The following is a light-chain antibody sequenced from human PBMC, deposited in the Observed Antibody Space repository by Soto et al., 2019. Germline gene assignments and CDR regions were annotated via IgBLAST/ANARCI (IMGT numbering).Light chain of an antibody. J-gene: IGLJ1*01. CDR1: SSDVGGYNY. CDR3: GSYTSSNTLV. CDR2: EVT. V-gene: IGLV2-14*03. Sequence: QSVLTQPASVSGSPGQSITISCTGTSSDVGGYNYVSWYQQHPGKVPKLLIYEVTYRPSGVSNRFSGSKSGNTASLTITGLQAEDEADYFCGSYTSSNTLVFGTGTRSPS.